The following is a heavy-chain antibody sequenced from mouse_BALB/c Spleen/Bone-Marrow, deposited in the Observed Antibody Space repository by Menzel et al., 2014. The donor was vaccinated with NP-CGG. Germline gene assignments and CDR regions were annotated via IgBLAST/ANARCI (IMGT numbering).Heavy chain of an antibody. Sequence: QVQLQQSGAELVRPGSSVKISCKASGYVFSSYWMSWVKQRPGQGLEWIGRIYSGDGDTNYNGKFKGKATLTADKSSSTAYMQLSSLTSEDSAVYFCARKYGDYWGQGTTLTVSS. J-gene: IGHJ2*01. D-gene: IGHD2-10*02. CDR1: GYVFSSYW. CDR3: ARKYGDY. V-gene: IGHV1-80*01. CDR2: IYSGDGDT.